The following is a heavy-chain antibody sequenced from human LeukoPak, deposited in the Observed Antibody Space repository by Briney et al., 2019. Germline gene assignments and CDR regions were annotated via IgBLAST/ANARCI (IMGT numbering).Heavy chain of an antibody. V-gene: IGHV4-31*03. J-gene: IGHJ4*02. CDR1: GGSISSGGYY. D-gene: IGHD3-9*01. CDR3: ARLYFDSTYYFDY. CDR2: IYYSGST. Sequence: PSETLSLTCTVSGGSISSGGYYWSWIRQHPGKGLEWIGYIYYSGSTYYNPSLKSRVTISVDTSKNQFSLKLSSVTAADTAVYHCARLYFDSTYYFDYWGQGTLVTVSS.